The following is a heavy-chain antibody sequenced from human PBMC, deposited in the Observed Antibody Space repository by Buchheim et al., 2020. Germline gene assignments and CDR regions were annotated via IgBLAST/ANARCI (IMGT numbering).Heavy chain of an antibody. J-gene: IGHJ4*02. Sequence: QVQLVESGGGVVQPGRSLRLSCAASRFTFSSHGMHWVRQAPGKGLEWVAFISYDGSNQDYADSVKGRFNISRDNSKKTGYLQMNSLRAEDTAVYYCAKDWRRLDYWGQGTL. V-gene: IGHV3-30*18. CDR3: AKDWRRLDY. CDR1: RFTFSSHG. D-gene: IGHD1-1*01. CDR2: ISYDGSNQ.